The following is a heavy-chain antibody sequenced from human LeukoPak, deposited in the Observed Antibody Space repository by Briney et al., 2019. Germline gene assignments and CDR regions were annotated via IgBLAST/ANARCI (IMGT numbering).Heavy chain of an antibody. CDR3: ARDSMITFGGVIVEYYFDY. J-gene: IGHJ4*02. CDR1: GGSVSSGSYY. D-gene: IGHD3-16*02. V-gene: IGHV4-61*01. Sequence: SETLSLTCTVSGGSVSSGSYYWSWIRQPPGKGLGWIGYIYYSGSTNYNPSLKSRVTISVDTSKNQFSLKLSSVTAADTAVYYCARDSMITFGGVIVEYYFDYWGQGTLVTVSS. CDR2: IYYSGST.